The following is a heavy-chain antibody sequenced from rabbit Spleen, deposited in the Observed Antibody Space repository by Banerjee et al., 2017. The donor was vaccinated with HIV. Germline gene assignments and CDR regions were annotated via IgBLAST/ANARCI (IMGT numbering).Heavy chain of an antibody. Sequence: QSLEESGGDLVKPGASLTLTCTASGFSFSSDYYMCWVRQAPGKGLECGACIYPGSSGSTYYANWAKGRFTISRASSTTVFLQVTRLTVADTATYFCARDLPEIVGWNFGFWGPGTLVTVS. CDR2: IYPGSSGST. D-gene: IGHD1-1*01. CDR3: ARDLPEIVGWNFGF. CDR1: GFSFSSDYY. J-gene: IGHJ6*01. V-gene: IGHV1S40*01.